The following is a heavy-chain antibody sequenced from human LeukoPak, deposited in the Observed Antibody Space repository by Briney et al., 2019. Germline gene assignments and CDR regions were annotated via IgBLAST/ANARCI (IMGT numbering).Heavy chain of an antibody. D-gene: IGHD3-22*01. V-gene: IGHV3-23*01. CDR1: GFTFSSYA. CDR2: ISGSGGST. Sequence: GGSLRLSCAASGFTFSSYAMSWVRQAPGKGLEWVSAISGSGGSTYYADSVKGRFTISRDNSKNTLYLQMNSLRAEGTAVYYCAKAKAPPRYYYDSSGSYGMDVWGQGTTVTVSS. J-gene: IGHJ6*02. CDR3: AKAKAPPRYYYDSSGSYGMDV.